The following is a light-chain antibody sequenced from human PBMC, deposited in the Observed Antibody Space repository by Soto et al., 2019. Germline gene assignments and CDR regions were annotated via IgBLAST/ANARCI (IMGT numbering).Light chain of an antibody. Sequence: DIQMTQSPSILSASVGDRVTITCRASQSIRSWLAWYQQKPGKAPKLLIYDAYSLESGVPSRFSGRRSGTEFTLTIAGLQPEDFATYYCQQYGSYSPLTFGGRAKVDIK. CDR3: QQYGSYSPLT. V-gene: IGKV1-5*01. CDR2: DAY. J-gene: IGKJ4*01. CDR1: QSIRSW.